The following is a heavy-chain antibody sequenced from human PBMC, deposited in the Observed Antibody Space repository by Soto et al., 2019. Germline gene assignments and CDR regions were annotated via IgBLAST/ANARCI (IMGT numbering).Heavy chain of an antibody. CDR3: ARFGYSYGFSGRTDY. V-gene: IGHV4-34*01. CDR2: INHSGST. D-gene: IGHD5-18*01. Sequence: SQTMRLTCGVYGGSFGGYYGSWIRQPPGKGLEWIGEINHSGSTNYNPSLKSRVTISVDTSKNQFSLKLSSVTAADTAVYYCARFGYSYGFSGRTDYWGQGTLVTSPQ. J-gene: IGHJ4*02. CDR1: GGSFGGYY.